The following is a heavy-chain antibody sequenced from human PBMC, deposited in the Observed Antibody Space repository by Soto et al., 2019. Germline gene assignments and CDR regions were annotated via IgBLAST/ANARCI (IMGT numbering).Heavy chain of an antibody. Sequence: GGSLRLSCAASGFTFSSYAMSWVRQAPGKGLEWVSGISGSGGSTYYADSVKGRFTISRDNSKNTLYLQLNSLRAEDTAVYYCARDDYKNYFDYWGQGTLVTVSS. J-gene: IGHJ4*02. CDR1: GFTFSSYA. V-gene: IGHV3-23*01. D-gene: IGHD4-4*01. CDR3: ARDDYKNYFDY. CDR2: ISGSGGST.